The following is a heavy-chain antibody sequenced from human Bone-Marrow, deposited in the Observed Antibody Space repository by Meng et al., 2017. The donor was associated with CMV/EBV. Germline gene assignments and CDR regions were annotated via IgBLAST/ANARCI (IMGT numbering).Heavy chain of an antibody. D-gene: IGHD3-10*01. CDR3: AKDRGASGSYEVDY. CDR2: IKQDGSEK. V-gene: IGHV3-7*01. CDR1: GFTFSSYW. Sequence: GGSLRPSCAASGFTFSSYWMSWVRQAPGKGLEWVANIKQDGSEKYYVDSVKGRFTISRDNSKNTLYLQMNSLRAEDTAVYYCAKDRGASGSYEVDYWGQGTLVTVSS. J-gene: IGHJ4*02.